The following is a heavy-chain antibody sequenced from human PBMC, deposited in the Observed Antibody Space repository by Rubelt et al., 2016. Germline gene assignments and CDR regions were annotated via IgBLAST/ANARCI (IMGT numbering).Heavy chain of an antibody. CDR3: ARQGDHTNYHYLDY. V-gene: IGHV4-34*01. Sequence: QVHLQQWGAGLLKPSETLSLTCAVYGGSFSGYNWSWIRQSPGKGLEWIGEIHHSGATNYNPSLKSRVTMSGDTSKNQFSLKLTACTAADTAVYFCARQGDHTNYHYLDYWGQGTLVTVSS. CDR2: IHHSGAT. D-gene: IGHD4/OR15-4a*01. CDR1: GGSFSGYN. J-gene: IGHJ4*02.